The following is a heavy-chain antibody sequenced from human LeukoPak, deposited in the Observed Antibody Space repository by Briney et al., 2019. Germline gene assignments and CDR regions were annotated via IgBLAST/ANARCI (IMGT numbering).Heavy chain of an antibody. D-gene: IGHD6-19*01. CDR2: IYYSGST. CDR1: GGSISSSSYY. CDR3: ARRSQQIAVARMENWFDP. J-gene: IGHJ5*02. V-gene: IGHV4-39*01. Sequence: SETLSLTCTVSGGSISSSSYYWGWIRQPPGKGLEWIGSIYYSGSTSYNPSLKRRVTISVDTSKNQFSLKLSSVTAADTAVYYCARRSQQIAVARMENWFDPWGQGTLVTVSS.